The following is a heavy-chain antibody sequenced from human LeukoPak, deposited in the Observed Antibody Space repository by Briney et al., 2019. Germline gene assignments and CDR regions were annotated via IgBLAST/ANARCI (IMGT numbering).Heavy chain of an antibody. J-gene: IGHJ4*02. D-gene: IGHD3-10*01. CDR1: GGTFSSYA. V-gene: IGHV1-69*05. CDR3: ARDTDYGSGSYYGY. Sequence: ASVKVSCKASGGTFSSYAISWVRQAPGQGLEWMGGIIPIFGTANYAQKFQSRVTITTDESTSTAYMELSSLRSEDTAVYYCARDTDYGSGSYYGYWGQGTLVTVSS. CDR2: IIPIFGTA.